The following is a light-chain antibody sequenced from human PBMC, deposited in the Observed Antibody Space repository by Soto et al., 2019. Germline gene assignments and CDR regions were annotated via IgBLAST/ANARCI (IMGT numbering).Light chain of an antibody. CDR3: QHYCSSLLT. J-gene: IGKJ1*01. CDR1: QSVSSSY. V-gene: IGKV3-20*01. Sequence: EIVLTQSPGTLSLSPGERATLSCRASQSVSSSYLAWYQQKPGQAPRLLIYGASSRATGIPDRFSGSGSRKEFTLTISILEPEEFAVYYCQHYCSSLLTFGQWPKVEIK. CDR2: GAS.